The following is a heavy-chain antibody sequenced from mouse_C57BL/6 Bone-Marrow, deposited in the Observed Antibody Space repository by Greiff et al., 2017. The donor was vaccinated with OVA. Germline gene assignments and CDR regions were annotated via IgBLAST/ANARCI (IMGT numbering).Heavy chain of an antibody. V-gene: IGHV1-50*01. Sequence: QVQLQQPGAELVKPGASVKLSCKASGYTFTSYWMQWVKQRPGQGLEWIGEIDPSDSYTNYNQKFKGKATLTVDTSSSTADMQLSSLTSEDSAVYYCAREGGNYYFDYWGQGTTLTVSA. J-gene: IGHJ2*01. CDR2: IDPSDSYT. CDR1: GYTFTSYW. D-gene: IGHD2-1*01. CDR3: AREGGNYYFDY.